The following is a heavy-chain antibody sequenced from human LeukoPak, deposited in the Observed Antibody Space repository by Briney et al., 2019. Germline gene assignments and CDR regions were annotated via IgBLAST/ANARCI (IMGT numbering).Heavy chain of an antibody. Sequence: GESLKISCKGSGYSFTSYWIGWVRQMPGRGLEWMGIIYPGDSDTRYSPSFQGQVTISADQSISTAYLQWSSLKASDTAMYYCALGYSSSRWGAYYYYYMDVWGKGTTVTVSS. D-gene: IGHD6-13*01. J-gene: IGHJ6*03. V-gene: IGHV5-51*01. CDR3: ALGYSSSRWGAYYYYYMDV. CDR1: GYSFTSYW. CDR2: IYPGDSDT.